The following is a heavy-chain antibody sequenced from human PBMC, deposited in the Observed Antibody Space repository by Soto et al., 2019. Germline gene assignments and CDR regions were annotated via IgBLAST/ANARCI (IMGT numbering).Heavy chain of an antibody. V-gene: IGHV1-69*13. CDR1: GGTFSSYA. CDR2: IIPIFGTA. Sequence: ASMKVSCKASGGTFSSYAISWVRQAPGQGLEWMGGIIPIFGTANYAQKFQGRVTITADESTSTAYMELSSLRSEDTAVYYCARDDGATISYYGMDVWGQGTKVTISS. J-gene: IGHJ6*02. CDR3: ARDDGATISYYGMDV. D-gene: IGHD5-12*01.